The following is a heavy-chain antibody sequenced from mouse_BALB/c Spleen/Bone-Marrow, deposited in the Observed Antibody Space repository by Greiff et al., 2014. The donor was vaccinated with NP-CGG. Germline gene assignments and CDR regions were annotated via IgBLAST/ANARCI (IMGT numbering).Heavy chain of an antibody. V-gene: IGHV1S81*02. D-gene: IGHD1-1*01. CDR3: TRSNYGYWYFDV. Sequence: GAELVKPGASVKLSCKASGYTFSNYYMYWVKQRPGQGLEWIGESNPSNGGSNFNEKFKSKATLTVDKSSSTAYMQLSSLTSEDSAVYYCTRSNYGYWYFDVWGAGTTVTVSS. CDR2: SNPSNGGS. CDR1: GYTFSNYY. J-gene: IGHJ1*01.